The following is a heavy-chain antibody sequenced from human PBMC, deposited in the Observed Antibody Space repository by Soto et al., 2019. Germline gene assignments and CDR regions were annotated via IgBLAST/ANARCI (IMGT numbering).Heavy chain of an antibody. Sequence: SETLSLTCIVSGESISSSSYYWGWIRQPPGKGLEWIGSIYHSWRTYSNPSLKSRVSISIDTSKTQFSLKLSSVTAADTALYYCARQRTTVVTQAYFAYWGQGALVTVSS. CDR1: GESISSSSYY. J-gene: IGHJ4*02. CDR2: IYHSWRT. CDR3: ARQRTTVVTQAYFAY. D-gene: IGHD2-21*02. V-gene: IGHV4-39*01.